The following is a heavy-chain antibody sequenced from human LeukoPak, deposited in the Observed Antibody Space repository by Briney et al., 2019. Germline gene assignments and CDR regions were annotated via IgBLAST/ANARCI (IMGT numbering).Heavy chain of an antibody. Sequence: GGSLRLSCAASGFTFSSYAMSWVRQAPGKGLEWVSAISGSGGSTYYADSVKGRFTISRDNSKNTLYLQMKSLRAEGTAVYYCAKDQAVTTSGAFDIWGQGTMVTVSS. CDR3: AKDQAVTTSGAFDI. CDR2: ISGSGGST. V-gene: IGHV3-23*01. J-gene: IGHJ3*02. CDR1: GFTFSSYA. D-gene: IGHD4-17*01.